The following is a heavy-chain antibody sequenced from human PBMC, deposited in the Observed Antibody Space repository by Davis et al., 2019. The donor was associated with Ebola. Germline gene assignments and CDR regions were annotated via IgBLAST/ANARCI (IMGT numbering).Heavy chain of an antibody. CDR3: ARKGRSPGSSAYYYYMDV. CDR1: GFTFSSYA. CDR2: IDPRGST. V-gene: IGHV4-34*01. Sequence: ESLKISCAASGFTFSSYAMSWIRQPPGKGLEWIGEIDPRGSTNYNPSLKSRVTISVDMSKNQLSLYLSSVTAADTAVYYCARKGRSPGSSAYYYYMDVWGKGTTVTVSS. D-gene: IGHD6-6*01. J-gene: IGHJ6*03.